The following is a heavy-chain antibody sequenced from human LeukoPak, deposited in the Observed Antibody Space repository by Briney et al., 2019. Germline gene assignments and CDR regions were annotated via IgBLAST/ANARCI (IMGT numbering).Heavy chain of an antibody. CDR3: ARGPTNGQAFDY. J-gene: IGHJ4*02. V-gene: IGHV3-7*01. D-gene: IGHD2-8*01. Sequence: GGSLRLSCAASGFTFSSSWMTWVRQAPGKGLEWVASIREDGSEKTSVDSVKGRLTISRDNAKNSLYLQMDSPRAEDTAVHYCARGPTNGQAFDYWGQGTLVSVSS. CDR1: GFTFSSSW. CDR2: IREDGSEK.